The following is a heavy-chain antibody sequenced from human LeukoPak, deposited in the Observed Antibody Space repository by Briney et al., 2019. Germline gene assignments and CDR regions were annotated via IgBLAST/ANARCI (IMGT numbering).Heavy chain of an antibody. CDR2: MNPRNGNT. Sequence: GASVKVSCKASGYTFTNYEINWVRQATGQGLEWMGWMNPRNGNTAYAQKFQGRVTMTRDTSITTAYLELSSLTSDGTAVYYCVKAAITLTLNADWFEPWGQGTLVTVSS. V-gene: IGHV1-8*01. D-gene: IGHD5-18*01. CDR3: VKAAITLTLNADWFEP. J-gene: IGHJ5*02. CDR1: GYTFTNYE.